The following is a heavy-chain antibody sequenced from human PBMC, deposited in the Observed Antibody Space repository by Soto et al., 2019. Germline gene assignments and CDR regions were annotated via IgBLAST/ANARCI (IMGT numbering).Heavy chain of an antibody. Sequence: ASVKVSCKASGYTFTGYYMHWVRQAPGQGLEWMGWINPNSGGTNYAQKIQGWVTMTRDTSISTAYMELSRLRSDDTAVYYCARSSPAEDFWSGYYTGIAYYGMDVWGQGTTVTVSS. CDR2: INPNSGGT. V-gene: IGHV1-2*04. CDR1: GYTFTGYY. J-gene: IGHJ6*02. D-gene: IGHD3-3*01. CDR3: ARSSPAEDFWSGYYTGIAYYGMDV.